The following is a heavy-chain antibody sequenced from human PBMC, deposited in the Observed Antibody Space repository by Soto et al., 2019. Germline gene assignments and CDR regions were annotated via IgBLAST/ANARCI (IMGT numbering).Heavy chain of an antibody. Sequence: QLQLQESGPGLVKPSETLSLTCTVSGGSISSSSYYWGWIRQPPGKGLEWIGSIYYSGSTYYNPSLKSRVTISVDTSKNQFSLKLSSVTAADTAVYYCARRATEDTAMVTIDYWGQGTLVTVSS. V-gene: IGHV4-39*01. J-gene: IGHJ4*02. CDR3: ARRATEDTAMVTIDY. D-gene: IGHD5-18*01. CDR2: IYYSGST. CDR1: GGSISSSSYY.